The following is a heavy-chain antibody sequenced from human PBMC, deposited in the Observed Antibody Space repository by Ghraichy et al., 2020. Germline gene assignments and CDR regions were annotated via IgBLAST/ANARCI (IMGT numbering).Heavy chain of an antibody. J-gene: IGHJ4*02. D-gene: IGHD6-19*01. CDR1: GVTSSNHW. V-gene: IGHV3-7*01. CDR2: INPAGTDT. CDR3: ATSQHSTAWN. Sequence: GGSLRLSCAASGVTSSNHWMSWVRQAPGKGLEWVAHINPAGTDTYYGDSVKGRFTISRDNAKNSLFLQLNSLRPGDTAVYFCATSQHSTAWNWGQGTLVTVSS.